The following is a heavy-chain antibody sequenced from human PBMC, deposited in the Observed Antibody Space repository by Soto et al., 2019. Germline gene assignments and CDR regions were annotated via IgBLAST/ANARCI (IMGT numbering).Heavy chain of an antibody. D-gene: IGHD4-17*01. CDR2: INAGNGNT. CDR1: GYTFTSYA. CDR3: ARAPDDGDYVGGWFDP. Sequence: QVQLVQSGAEEKKPGASVKVSCKASGYTFTSYAMHWVRQAPGQRLEWMGWINAGNGNTKYSQKFQGRVTITRDTSASTAYMELSSLRSEDTAVYSCARAPDDGDYVGGWFDPWGQGTLVTVSS. J-gene: IGHJ5*02. V-gene: IGHV1-3*05.